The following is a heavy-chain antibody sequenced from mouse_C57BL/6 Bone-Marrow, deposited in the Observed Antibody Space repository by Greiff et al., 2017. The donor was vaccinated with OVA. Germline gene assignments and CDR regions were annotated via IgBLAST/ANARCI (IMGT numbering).Heavy chain of an antibody. CDR3: ARLTGNAMDY. J-gene: IGHJ4*01. CDR1: GYSFTGYY. CDR2: INPSTGGT. D-gene: IGHD4-1*01. V-gene: IGHV1-42*01. Sequence: VQLKESGPELVKPGASVKISCKASGYSFTGYYMNWVKQSPEKSLEWIGEINPSTGGTTYNQKFKDKATLTADKSSSTAYMQLSSLTYEDSAVYYCARLTGNAMDYWGQGTSVTVSS.